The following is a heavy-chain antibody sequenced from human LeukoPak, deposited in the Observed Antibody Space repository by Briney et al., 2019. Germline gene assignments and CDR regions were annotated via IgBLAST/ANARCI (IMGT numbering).Heavy chain of an antibody. V-gene: IGHV3-21*01. CDR1: GFTFSSYS. D-gene: IGHD3-22*01. Sequence: GGSLRLSCAASGFTFSSYSMNWVRQAPGKGLEWVSSISSSSSYIYYAESVKGRFTISRDNAKNSLYLQMNSLRAEDTAVYYCARSATMIVVVIDYWGQGTLVTVSS. CDR3: ARSATMIVVVIDY. CDR2: ISSSSSYI. J-gene: IGHJ4*02.